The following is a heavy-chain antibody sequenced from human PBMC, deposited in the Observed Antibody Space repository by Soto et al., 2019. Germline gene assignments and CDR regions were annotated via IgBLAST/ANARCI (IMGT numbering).Heavy chain of an antibody. V-gene: IGHV1-69*13. CDR1: GGTFSSYA. CDR2: IIPIFGTA. J-gene: IGHJ6*02. D-gene: IGHD2-2*01. Sequence: SVKVSCKASGGTFSSYAISWVRQAPGQGLEWMGGIIPIFGTANYAQKFQGRVTITADESTSTAYMELSSLRSDDTAVYYCARPIGSTSSRLYYDGMDVWGQGTTVTVSS. CDR3: ARPIGSTSSRLYYDGMDV.